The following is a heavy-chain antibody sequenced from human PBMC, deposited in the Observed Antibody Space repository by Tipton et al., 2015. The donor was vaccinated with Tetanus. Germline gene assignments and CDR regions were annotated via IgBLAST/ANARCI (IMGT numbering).Heavy chain of an antibody. Sequence: SLRLSCAASGFTFSAYYMSWIRLAPGKGLEWISYISHTGTTTYYSASVMGRFTVSRDNTKNSLYLEINSLRAEDTAVYYCAKLKSRGDSSAIEHWGQGTLVTVSS. V-gene: IGHV3-11*01. CDR2: ISHTGTTT. J-gene: IGHJ4*02. CDR1: GFTFSAYY. CDR3: AKLKSRGDSSAIEH. D-gene: IGHD2-21*02.